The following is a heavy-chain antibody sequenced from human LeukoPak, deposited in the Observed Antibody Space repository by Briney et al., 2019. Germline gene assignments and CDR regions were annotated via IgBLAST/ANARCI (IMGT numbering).Heavy chain of an antibody. J-gene: IGHJ4*02. CDR1: GGSISSGSYY. Sequence: PSETLSLTCTVSGGSISSGSYYWSWIRQPAGKGLEWIGRIYTSGSTNYNPSLKSRVTISVDTSKNQFSLKLSSVTAADTAVYYCARAAAAAGTAFDYWGQGTLVTVSS. CDR3: ARAAAAAGTAFDY. CDR2: IYTSGST. D-gene: IGHD6-13*01. V-gene: IGHV4-61*02.